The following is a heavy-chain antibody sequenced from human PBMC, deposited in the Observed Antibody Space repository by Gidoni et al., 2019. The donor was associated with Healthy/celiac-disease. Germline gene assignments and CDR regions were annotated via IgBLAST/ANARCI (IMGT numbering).Heavy chain of an antibody. CDR3: ARVPGYCSGGSCDAPFDY. J-gene: IGHJ4*02. CDR2: IYHSGST. V-gene: IGHV4-38-2*01. CDR1: GYSISSGYY. Sequence: QVQLQESGPGLVKPSETLSLTCAVTGYSISSGYYWGWIRQPPGKGLEWIGSIYHSGSTYYNPSLKSRVTISVDTSKNQFSLKLRSVTAADTAVYYCARVPGYCSGGSCDAPFDYWGQGTLVTVSS. D-gene: IGHD2-15*01.